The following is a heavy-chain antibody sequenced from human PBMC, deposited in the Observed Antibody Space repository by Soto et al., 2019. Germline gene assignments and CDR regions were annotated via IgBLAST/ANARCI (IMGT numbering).Heavy chain of an antibody. D-gene: IGHD6-25*01. Sequence: QVQLQESGPGLVKPSETLSLTCTVSGGSISSYYWSWIRQPPGKGLEWIGYIYYSGSTTYNPSLQSRVTRSGDTSKNHCSLKLSSVTAADTAVYGCARGYSGAFNCFDPWGQGSLVTVSA. J-gene: IGHJ5*02. CDR1: GGSISSYY. V-gene: IGHV4-59*01. CDR3: ARGYSGAFNCFDP. CDR2: IYYSGST.